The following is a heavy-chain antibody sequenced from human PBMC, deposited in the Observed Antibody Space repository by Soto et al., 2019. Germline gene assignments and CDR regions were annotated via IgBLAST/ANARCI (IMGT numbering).Heavy chain of an antibody. CDR2: ISYDGSNK. CDR1: GFTFSSYA. D-gene: IGHD6-19*01. J-gene: IGHJ6*02. V-gene: IGHV3-30-3*01. CDR3: ASPGPLDQSGWHSHYYYGMDV. Sequence: QVQLVESGGGVVQPGRSLRLSCAASGFTFSSYAMHWVRQAPDKGLEWVAVISYDGSNKYYADSVKGRFTISRDNSKNTLYLQMNSLRAEDTAVYYCASPGPLDQSGWHSHYYYGMDVWGQGTTVTVSS.